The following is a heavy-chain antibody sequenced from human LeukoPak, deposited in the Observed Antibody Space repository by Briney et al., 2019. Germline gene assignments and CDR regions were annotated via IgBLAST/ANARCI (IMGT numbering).Heavy chain of an antibody. CDR3: TSLIGTSTTRPGRDY. J-gene: IGHJ4*02. CDR2: IHIGGDT. CDR1: GVTVSNNY. Sequence: PGGSLRLSCAPSGVTVSNNYMNWVRQAPGKGLEWVSSIHIGGDTFYADSVKGRFTISRDNYKNTLYLQMNSLGAEDTGMYYCTSLIGTSTTRPGRDYWGLGTLVTVSS. D-gene: IGHD1-1*01. V-gene: IGHV3-66*01.